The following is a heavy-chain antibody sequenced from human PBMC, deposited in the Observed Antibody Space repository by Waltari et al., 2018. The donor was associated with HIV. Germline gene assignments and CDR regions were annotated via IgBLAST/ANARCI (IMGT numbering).Heavy chain of an antibody. CDR3: ARGPSSGWSWFDP. V-gene: IGHV3-21*01. CDR2: IGSLQNFI. D-gene: IGHD6-19*01. J-gene: IGHJ5*02. CDR1: GFRFSDSN. Sequence: EVRLLESGGGLVRPGGSLRLYGAASGFRFSDSNMNWVRQGPGKGLEWVASIGSLQNFIHYADSVKGRFTVSRDNAKNSLYLQMNSLTAEDTAVYYCARGPSSGWSWFDPWGQGTLVTVSS.